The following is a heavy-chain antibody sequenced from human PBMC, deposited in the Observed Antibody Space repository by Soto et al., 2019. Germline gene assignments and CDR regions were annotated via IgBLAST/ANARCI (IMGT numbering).Heavy chain of an antibody. CDR1: GYSFIKNA. CDR2: INVGTDKT. V-gene: IGHV1-3*01. CDR3: ARLEAGVKLDY. J-gene: IGHJ4*02. Sequence: GASVKVSCKTSGYSFIKNAIHWVRQAPGQRPEWMGWINVGTDKTKYSEKFQGRVTITTDTSASTAYMELTSLGSEDTAVYYCARLEAGVKLDYWGQGPPVTVSP.